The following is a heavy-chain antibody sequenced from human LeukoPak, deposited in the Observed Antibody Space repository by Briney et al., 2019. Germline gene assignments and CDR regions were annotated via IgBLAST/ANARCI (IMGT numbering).Heavy chain of an antibody. CDR1: GFTVSSDY. CDR2: ISSSGSTI. D-gene: IGHD3-22*01. CDR3: ARVGRIVGTFDY. V-gene: IGHV3-11*04. J-gene: IGHJ4*02. Sequence: PGGSLRLSCAASGFTVSSDYMSWVRQAPGKGLEWVSYISSSGSTIYYADSVKGRFTISRDNAKNSLYLQMNSLRAEDTAVYYCARVGRIVGTFDYWGQGTLVTVSS.